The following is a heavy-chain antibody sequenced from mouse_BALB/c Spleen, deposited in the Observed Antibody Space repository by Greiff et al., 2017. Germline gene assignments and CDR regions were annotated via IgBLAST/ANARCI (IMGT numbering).Heavy chain of an antibody. CDR1: GFTFSSYA. CDR2: ISSGGSYT. J-gene: IGHJ4*01. CDR3: AREGTYGNYAMDY. Sequence: EVNLVESGGGLVKPGGSLKLSCAASGFTFSSYAMSWVRQSPEKRLEWVAEISSGGSYTYYPDTVTGRFTISRDNAKNTLYLEMSSLRSEDTAMYYCAREGTYGNYAMDYWGQGTSVTVSS. V-gene: IGHV5-9-4*01. D-gene: IGHD2-10*02.